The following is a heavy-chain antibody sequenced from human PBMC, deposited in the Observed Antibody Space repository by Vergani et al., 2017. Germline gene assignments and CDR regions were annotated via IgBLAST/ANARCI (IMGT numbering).Heavy chain of an antibody. CDR3: ARDGWDGARITSARWFDP. J-gene: IGHJ5*02. D-gene: IGHD3-10*01. CDR1: GYTFTGYY. CDR2: INPNSGGT. V-gene: IGHV1-2*02. Sequence: QVQLVQSGAEVKKPGASVKVSCKASGYTFTGYYMHWVRQAPGQGLEWMGWINPNSGGTNYAQKFQGRVTMTRDTSISTAYMELSRLRSDDTAVYYCARDGWDGARITSARWFDPWGQGTLVTVSS.